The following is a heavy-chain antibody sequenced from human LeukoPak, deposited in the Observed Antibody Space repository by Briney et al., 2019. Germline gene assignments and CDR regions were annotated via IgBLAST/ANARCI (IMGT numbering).Heavy chain of an antibody. CDR1: GFTFSNYA. CDR2: ISYDGNNK. D-gene: IGHD2-2*01. CDR3: ARLTSPAASDF. V-gene: IGHV3-30*04. J-gene: IGHJ4*02. Sequence: PGRSLRLSCEASGFTFSNYAFHWVRQAPGKGLEWVAVISYDGNNKYYADSVKGRFTISRDNSKNTLYVQMNSLRAEDTAVYYCARLTSPAASDFWGRGTLVTVSS.